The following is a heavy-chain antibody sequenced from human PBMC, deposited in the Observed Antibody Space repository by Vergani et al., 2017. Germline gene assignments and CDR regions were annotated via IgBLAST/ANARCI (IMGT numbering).Heavy chain of an antibody. Sequence: QLQLQESGPGLVKPSETLSLTCTVSGGSISSSSYYWGWIRQPPGKGLEWIGSIYYSGSTYYNPSLKSRVTISVDTSKTQFSLKLSSVTAADTAVYYCAKPTLDTASGYYMDVWGKGTTVTVSS. J-gene: IGHJ6*03. CDR3: AKPTLDTASGYYMDV. V-gene: IGHV4-39*07. D-gene: IGHD5-18*01. CDR2: IYYSGST. CDR1: GGSISSSSYY.